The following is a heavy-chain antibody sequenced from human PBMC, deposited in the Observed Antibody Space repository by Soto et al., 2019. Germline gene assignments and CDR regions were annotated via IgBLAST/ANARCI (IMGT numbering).Heavy chain of an antibody. CDR2: ISTYNGNT. J-gene: IGHJ6*02. V-gene: IGHV1-18*01. CDR3: ARWLRNGMHV. Sequence: QVQLVQSGAEVKKPGASVKVSCKASGYTFINYGISWVRQAPGQGLEWMGWISTYNGNTKYSQKLRGRVTITTDTSTSTAYMELRILRSDDTAVYFCARWLRNGMHVWGQGTTVAVSS. D-gene: IGHD3-22*01. CDR1: GYTFINYG.